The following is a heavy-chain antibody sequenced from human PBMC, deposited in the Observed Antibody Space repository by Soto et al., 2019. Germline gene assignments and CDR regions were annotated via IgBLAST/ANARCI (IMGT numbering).Heavy chain of an antibody. CDR2: ISGSGGST. CDR1: GFTFSSYA. D-gene: IGHD3-22*01. Sequence: GGSLRLSCAASGFTFSSYAMSWFRQAPGKGLEWVSAISGSGGSTYYADSVKGRFTISRDNSKNTLYLQMNSLRAEDTAVYYCAKDQEYYYDSSGRGAFDIWGQGTMVTVSS. J-gene: IGHJ3*02. V-gene: IGHV3-23*01. CDR3: AKDQEYYYDSSGRGAFDI.